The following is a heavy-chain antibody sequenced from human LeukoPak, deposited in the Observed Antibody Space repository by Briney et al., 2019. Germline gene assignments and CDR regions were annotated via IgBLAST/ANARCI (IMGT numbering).Heavy chain of an antibody. CDR1: GFISSSYS. CDR3: ARVLVVTSSADYLDY. CDR2: LYPGGKT. Sequence: GGSLRLSCAASGFISSSYSMNWVRQAPGKGLEWLSVLYPGGKTYYLDSVKGRFTISRDDSKNTLYLQVSNLRVEDTAVYYCARVLVVTSSADYLDYWGQGTLVTVSS. J-gene: IGHJ4*02. D-gene: IGHD2-2*01. V-gene: IGHV3-53*01.